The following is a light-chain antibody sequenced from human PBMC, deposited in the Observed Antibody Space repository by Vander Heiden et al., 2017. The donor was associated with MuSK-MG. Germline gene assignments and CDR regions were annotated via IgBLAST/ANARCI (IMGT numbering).Light chain of an antibody. CDR3: QQYDSAPQT. J-gene: IGKJ1*01. Sequence: DIVMTQSPDSLAVSLGERATINCKSSQSVLYSSNNKNYLAWYQHEPGQPPKLLICWASTRESGVPDRFSDSMSVTDFTLTSSSLQAEDVAVYGCQQYDSAPQTFGEGTEVEIK. V-gene: IGKV4-1*01. CDR2: WAS. CDR1: QSVLYSSNNKNY.